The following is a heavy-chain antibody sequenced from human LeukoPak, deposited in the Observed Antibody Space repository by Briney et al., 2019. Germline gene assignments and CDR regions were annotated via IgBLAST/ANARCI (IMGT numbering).Heavy chain of an antibody. CDR1: GGSISSYY. V-gene: IGHV4-59*08. CDR3: TRQPKSCTPGVFVTGKACWFDS. J-gene: IGHJ5*01. D-gene: IGHD3-10*01. Sequence: SETLSLTCTVSGGSISSYYWNRIRQPPGKGLEWIGYIYYSGSTNYNPSLKSRVTISVDTSKNQFSLKLSSVNAADTAVYYCTRQPKSCTPGVFVTGKACWFDSWGQGTLVTVSS. CDR2: IYYSGST.